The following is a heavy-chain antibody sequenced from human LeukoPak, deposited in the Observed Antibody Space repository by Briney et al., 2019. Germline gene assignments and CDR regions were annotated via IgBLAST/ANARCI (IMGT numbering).Heavy chain of an antibody. CDR3: ARILYDYVWGSYRFDY. CDR1: GFSLSTSGMC. CDR2: IDWDDGK. V-gene: IGHV2-70*11. J-gene: IGHJ4*02. Sequence: QTLSLTCTFSGFSLSTSGMCVSWIRQPPGKALEWLARIDWDDGKYYSTSLKTRLTISKDTSKNQVVLTMTNMDPVDTATYYCARILYDYVWGSYRFDYWGQGTLVTVSS. D-gene: IGHD3-16*02.